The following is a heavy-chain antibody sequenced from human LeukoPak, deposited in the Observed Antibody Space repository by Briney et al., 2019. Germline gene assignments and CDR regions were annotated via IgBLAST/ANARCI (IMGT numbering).Heavy chain of an antibody. J-gene: IGHJ4*02. V-gene: IGHV4-38-2*02. CDR2: IYHSGST. CDR3: ARWESVGATTAFDY. D-gene: IGHD1-26*01. Sequence: SETLSLTCTVSGYSISSGYYWGWIRQPPGKGLEWIGSIYHSGSTYYNPSLKSRVTISVDTSKNQFSLKLSSVTAADTAVYYCARWESVGATTAFDYWGQGTLVTVSS. CDR1: GYSISSGYY.